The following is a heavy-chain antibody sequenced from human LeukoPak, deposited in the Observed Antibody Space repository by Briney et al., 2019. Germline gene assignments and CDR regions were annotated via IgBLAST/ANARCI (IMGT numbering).Heavy chain of an antibody. CDR3: ARVSFQVASITTVNGAFDI. J-gene: IGHJ3*02. V-gene: IGHV1-8*01. Sequence: GASVKVSCKASGYTFISFDINWVRQATGQGLEWMGWMNPNSGNTGYAQKFQGRVTMTRNTSISTAYMELSSLRAEDTAVYYCARVSFQVASITTVNGAFDIWGQGTMVTVSS. D-gene: IGHD4-17*01. CDR1: GYTFISFD. CDR2: MNPNSGNT.